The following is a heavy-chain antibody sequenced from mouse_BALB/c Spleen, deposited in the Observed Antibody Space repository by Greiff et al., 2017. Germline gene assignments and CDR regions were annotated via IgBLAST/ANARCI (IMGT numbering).Heavy chain of an antibody. D-gene: IGHD2-4*01. CDR1: GFSLTSYG. J-gene: IGHJ4*01. CDR3: ARAGDYVLYYAMDY. Sequence: VQRVESGPGLVAPSQSLSITCTVSGFSLTSYGVHWVRQPPGKGLEWLGVIWAGGSTNYNSALMSRLSISKDNSKSQVFLKMNSLQTDDTAMYYCARAGDYVLYYAMDYWGQGTSVTVSS. CDR2: IWAGGST. V-gene: IGHV2-9*02.